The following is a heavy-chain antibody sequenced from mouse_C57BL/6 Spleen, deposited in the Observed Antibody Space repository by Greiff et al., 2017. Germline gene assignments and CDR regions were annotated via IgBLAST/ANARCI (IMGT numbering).Heavy chain of an antibody. CDR2: ISSGSSTI. V-gene: IGHV5-17*01. CDR3: AREDWGFWYFDV. CDR1: GFTFSDYG. Sequence: VQLKESGGGLVKPGGSLKLSCAASGFTFSDYGMHWVRQAPEKGLEWVAYISSGSSTIYYADTVKGRCTISRDNAKNTLFLQMTSLRSEDTAMYYCAREDWGFWYFDVWGTGTTVTVSS. D-gene: IGHD3-1*01. J-gene: IGHJ1*03.